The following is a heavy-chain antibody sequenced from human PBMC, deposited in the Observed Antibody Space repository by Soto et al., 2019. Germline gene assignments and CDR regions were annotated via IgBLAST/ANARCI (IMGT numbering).Heavy chain of an antibody. Sequence: EVQLVESGGGLVQPGGSLRLSCVASGFTFSSYWMHWVRQAPGKGLVWVSRIYSGESTTYYADSVKGRFTISRDNAKNTLFLQLNNVRAEDTAFYYCAIGNSCYVNFDSWSQGTLLIVSS. D-gene: IGHD5-12*01. CDR1: GFTFSSYW. J-gene: IGHJ4*02. V-gene: IGHV3-74*01. CDR2: IYSGESTT. CDR3: AIGNSCYVNFDS.